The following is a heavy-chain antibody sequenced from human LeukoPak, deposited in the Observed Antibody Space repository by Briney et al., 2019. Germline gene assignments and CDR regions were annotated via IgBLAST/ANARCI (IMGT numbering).Heavy chain of an antibody. CDR2: IRYDGSNK. D-gene: IGHD7-27*01. CDR3: AKDSDPWGPAPFDY. V-gene: IGHV3-30*02. J-gene: IGHJ4*02. CDR1: GFTFSNYG. Sequence: GGSLRLSCAASGFTFSNYGMHWVRQAPGKGLEWVAFIRYDGSNKNYADSAKGRFTISRDNSKNTLYLQMNSLRVEDTAVYYCAKDSDPWGPAPFDYWGQGTPVTVSS.